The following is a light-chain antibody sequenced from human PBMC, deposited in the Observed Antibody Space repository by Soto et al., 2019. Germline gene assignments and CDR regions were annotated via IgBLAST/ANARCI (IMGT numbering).Light chain of an antibody. Sequence: EIVMTQSPATLSVSPGERVTLSCRASQDIRSSLAWYQQKPGQAPRLLIYGVSIRATGVPATFSGSGSGTEFTLSISSLQSEHLGVYYCQQDSSWPLTFGGGTKVDIK. V-gene: IGKV3-15*01. CDR2: GVS. J-gene: IGKJ4*01. CDR3: QQDSSWPLT. CDR1: QDIRSS.